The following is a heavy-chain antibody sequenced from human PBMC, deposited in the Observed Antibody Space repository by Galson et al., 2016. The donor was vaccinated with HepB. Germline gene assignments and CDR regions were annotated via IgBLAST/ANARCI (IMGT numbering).Heavy chain of an antibody. J-gene: IGHJ4*02. CDR1: GFTVDDHA. V-gene: IGHV3-9*01. D-gene: IGHD2-2*01. CDR2: ISWNSGSI. CDR3: AKDSLSDIVAVPAAALDY. Sequence: SLRLSCAASGFTVDDHAMHWVRQAPGKGLEWVSGISWNSGSIGYADSVKGRFTISRDNATNSLYLQMNSLRTEDTALYYWAKDSLSDIVAVPAAALDYWGQGTLVTVSS.